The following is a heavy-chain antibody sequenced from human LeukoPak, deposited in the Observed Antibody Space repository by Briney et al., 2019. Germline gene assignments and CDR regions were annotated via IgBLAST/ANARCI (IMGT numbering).Heavy chain of an antibody. D-gene: IGHD3-22*01. J-gene: IGHJ4*02. V-gene: IGHV1-69*05. Sequence: ASVKVSCKASGGTFSSYAISWVRQAPGQGLEWMGGIIPIFGTANYAQKFQGRVTITTDESTSTAYMELSSLRSDDTALYYCARGGYFDSSGYVVYFDYWGQGTLVTVSS. CDR2: IIPIFGTA. CDR3: ARGGYFDSSGYVVYFDY. CDR1: GGTFSSYA.